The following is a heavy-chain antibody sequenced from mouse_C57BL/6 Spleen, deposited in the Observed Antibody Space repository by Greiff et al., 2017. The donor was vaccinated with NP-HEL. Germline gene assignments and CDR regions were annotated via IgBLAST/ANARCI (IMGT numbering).Heavy chain of an antibody. CDR2: IDPETGGT. Sequence: QVHVKQSGAELVRPGASVTLSCKASGYTFTDYEMHWVKQTPVHGLEWIGAIDPETGGTAYNQKFKGKAILTADKSSSTAYMELRSLTSEDSAVYYCTRANYGSSYAMDYWGQGTSVTVSS. CDR1: GYTFTDYE. D-gene: IGHD1-1*01. CDR3: TRANYGSSYAMDY. J-gene: IGHJ4*01. V-gene: IGHV1-15*01.